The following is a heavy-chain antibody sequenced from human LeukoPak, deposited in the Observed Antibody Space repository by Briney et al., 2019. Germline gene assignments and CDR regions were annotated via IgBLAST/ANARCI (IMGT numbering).Heavy chain of an antibody. CDR3: ARAGGYQVYYFDY. V-gene: IGHV1-2*02. CDR2: INPNSGGT. Sequence: ASVKVSCKASGYTFTGYYMHWVRQAPGQGLEWMGWINPNSGGTNYAQKFQGRVTMTRDTSISTAYMELSRLRSDDTAVYYCARAGGYQVYYFDYWGQGTLVTVSS. CDR1: GYTFTGYY. J-gene: IGHJ4*02. D-gene: IGHD3-22*01.